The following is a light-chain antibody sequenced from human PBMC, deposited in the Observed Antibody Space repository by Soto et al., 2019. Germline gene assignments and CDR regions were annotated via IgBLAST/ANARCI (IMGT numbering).Light chain of an antibody. V-gene: IGLV2-8*01. J-gene: IGLJ1*01. CDR1: SSDVGGYNY. CDR2: EVS. Sequence: QSALTQPPSASGSPGQSVTISCTGTSSDVGGYNYVSWYQQHPGKAPKLMIYEVSKRPSGVPDRFSGSKSGNTASLTVSGLQPDDEADYYCSSYAGSNKSVFGTGTKVIV. CDR3: SSYAGSNKSV.